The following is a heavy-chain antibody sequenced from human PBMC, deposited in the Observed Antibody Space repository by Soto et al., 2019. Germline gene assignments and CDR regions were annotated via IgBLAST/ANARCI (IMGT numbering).Heavy chain of an antibody. CDR3: AKDNWPVSTHYYFYGMDV. CDR2: ISYDGSKK. CDR1: GFTFGSYG. J-gene: IGHJ6*02. V-gene: IGHV3-30*18. Sequence: GGSLRLSCAASGFTFGSYGLHWVRRAPGKGLEWVAVISYDGSKKYYAESVKGRFTISRDNSKNTLDLQMNSLRAEDTALYYCAKDNWPVSTHYYFYGMDVWGQGTTVTVSS. D-gene: IGHD4-4*01.